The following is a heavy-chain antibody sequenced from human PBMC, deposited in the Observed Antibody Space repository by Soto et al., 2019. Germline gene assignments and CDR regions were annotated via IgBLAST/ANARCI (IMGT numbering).Heavy chain of an antibody. CDR1: GFTFSSYG. Sequence: GGSLRLSCAASGFTFSSYGMHWVRQAPGKGLEWVAVIWYDGSNKYYADSVKGRFTISRDNSKNTLYLQMNSLRAEDTAVYYCARERYSGSDTVDYFDYWGQGTLVTVSS. CDR2: IWYDGSNK. D-gene: IGHD5-12*01. CDR3: ARERYSGSDTVDYFDY. V-gene: IGHV3-33*01. J-gene: IGHJ4*02.